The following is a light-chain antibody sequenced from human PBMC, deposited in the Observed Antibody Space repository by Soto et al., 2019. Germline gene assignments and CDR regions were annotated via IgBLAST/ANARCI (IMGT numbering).Light chain of an antibody. CDR3: SSYAGSNNFWV. CDR1: SSDVGGYNY. Sequence: HSVLTQPPSASGSPGQSVTISCTGTSSDVGGYNYVSWYQQHPGKAPKLMIYEVSKRPSGVPDRFSGSKSGNTASLTVSGLQAEDEADYYCSSYAGSNNFWVFGGGTKLTVL. V-gene: IGLV2-8*01. CDR2: EVS. J-gene: IGLJ3*02.